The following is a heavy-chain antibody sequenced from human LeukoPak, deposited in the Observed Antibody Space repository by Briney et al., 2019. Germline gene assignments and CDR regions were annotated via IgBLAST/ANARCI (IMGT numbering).Heavy chain of an antibody. CDR1: GGTFSSYA. Sequence: SVKVSCKASGGTFSSYAISWVRQAPGQGLEWMGGIIPIFGTANYAQKFQGRVTITADKSTSTAYMELSSLRSEDTAVYYCARDGRRYYDILTAEFDPWGQGTLVTVSS. D-gene: IGHD3-9*01. J-gene: IGHJ5*02. CDR2: IIPIFGTA. CDR3: ARDGRRYYDILTAEFDP. V-gene: IGHV1-69*06.